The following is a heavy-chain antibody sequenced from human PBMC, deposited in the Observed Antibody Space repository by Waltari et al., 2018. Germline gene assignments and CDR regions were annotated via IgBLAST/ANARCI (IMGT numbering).Heavy chain of an antibody. Sequence: DVHLVESGGGLVQPRGSLRLSCTVSGFTFGRHWMHWVRQVPGKGLVWISRNDDCGSSAIYADSLKCRFTVSRDNAKNTLYLEMNNLKAEDTAVYYCASDCCGSGYRIHYWGQGTLVNVSS. CDR1: GFTFGRHW. D-gene: IGHD3-3*01. CDR2: NDDCGSSA. CDR3: ASDCCGSGYRIHY. J-gene: IGHJ4*02. V-gene: IGHV3-74*01.